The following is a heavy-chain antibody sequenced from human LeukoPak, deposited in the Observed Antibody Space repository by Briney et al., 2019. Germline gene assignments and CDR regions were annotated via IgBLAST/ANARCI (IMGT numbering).Heavy chain of an antibody. CDR2: INPNSGGT. Sequence: ASVKVSCKASGYTFTGYYMHWVRQAPGQGLEWMGWINPNSGGTNYAQKFQGRVTMTRDTSISTAYMELNSLRAEDTAVYYCARSGPMDGYSYGWYYYYYMDVWGKGTTVTVSS. CDR3: ARSGPMDGYSYGWYYYYYMDV. D-gene: IGHD5-18*01. V-gene: IGHV1-2*02. CDR1: GYTFTGYY. J-gene: IGHJ6*03.